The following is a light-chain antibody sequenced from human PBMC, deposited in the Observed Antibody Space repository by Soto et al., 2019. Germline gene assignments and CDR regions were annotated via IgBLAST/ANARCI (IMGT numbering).Light chain of an antibody. CDR3: QQSYSTPIT. Sequence: DIQMTQSPSSLSASVGDRVTITCRASQSISTYLNWYQQKPGKAPKLLISTTSSLQSGVPSMFSGRGSGTDFTLTISILQPEDFATYYCQQSYSTPITFGQGTRLEIK. CDR2: TTS. J-gene: IGKJ5*01. CDR1: QSISTY. V-gene: IGKV1-39*01.